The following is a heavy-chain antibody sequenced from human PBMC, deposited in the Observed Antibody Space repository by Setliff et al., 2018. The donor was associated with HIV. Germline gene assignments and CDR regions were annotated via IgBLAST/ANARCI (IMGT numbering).Heavy chain of an antibody. V-gene: IGHV1-2*02. J-gene: IGHJ3*02. CDR2: INPNSGGT. CDR3: ARGSGRDGYNWYDAFDI. CDR1: GYSFTAYY. Sequence: EASVKVSCKASGYSFTAYYVHWVRQAPGQGLEWMGWINPNSGGTSYAQKFQGRVTMTRDTSINTAYMQLNRLRSEDTAVYYCARGSGRDGYNWYDAFDIWGQGTMVTVSS. D-gene: IGHD5-12*01.